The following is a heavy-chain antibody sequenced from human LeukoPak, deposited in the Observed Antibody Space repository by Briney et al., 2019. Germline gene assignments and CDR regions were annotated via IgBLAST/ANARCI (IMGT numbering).Heavy chain of an antibody. CDR1: GFTVSSNY. J-gene: IGHJ4*02. CDR2: IYSGGST. Sequence: GGSLRLSCAASGFTVSSNYMGWVRQAPGKGLEWVSVIYSGGSTYYADSVKGRFTISRDNSKNTLYFQMNSLRAEDTAVYYCARRSSGWLFDNWGQGTLVTVSS. CDR3: ARRSSGWLFDN. V-gene: IGHV3-53*01. D-gene: IGHD6-19*01.